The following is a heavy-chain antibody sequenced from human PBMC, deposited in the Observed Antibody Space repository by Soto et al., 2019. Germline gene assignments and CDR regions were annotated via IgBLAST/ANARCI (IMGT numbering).Heavy chain of an antibody. Sequence: EVQLLESGGGLVQPGGSLRLSCAASGFTFSSYAMSWVRQAPGKGLEWVSAISGSGGSTYYADSVKGRFTISRDNSKNTLYLQMNSLRAEDTAVYYCAKETAMWVVPAAMHDWFDPWGQGTLVTVSS. CDR1: GFTFSSYA. CDR3: AKETAMWVVPAAMHDWFDP. D-gene: IGHD2-2*01. J-gene: IGHJ5*02. CDR2: ISGSGGST. V-gene: IGHV3-23*01.